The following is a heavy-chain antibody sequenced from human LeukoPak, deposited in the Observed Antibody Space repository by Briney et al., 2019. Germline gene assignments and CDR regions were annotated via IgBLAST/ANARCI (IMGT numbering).Heavy chain of an antibody. J-gene: IGHJ4*02. Sequence: ASVKVSCKASGYTFTNYYMHWVRQAPGQGLEWMGIINPSGGTTNYAQKFQGRITMTRDTSTSTVYVELTSLRSEDTAVYYCATIEAADSSFDYWGQGTLVTVSS. CDR3: ATIEAADSSFDY. CDR1: GYTFTNYY. CDR2: INPSGGTT. V-gene: IGHV1-46*01. D-gene: IGHD6-25*01.